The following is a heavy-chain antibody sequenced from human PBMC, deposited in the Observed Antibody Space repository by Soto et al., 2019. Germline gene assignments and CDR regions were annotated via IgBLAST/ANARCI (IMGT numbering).Heavy chain of an antibody. D-gene: IGHD3-10*01. CDR2: ISPNNGDT. Sequence: ASVKVSCKAYGYTFNISGISWVRQAPGQGLEWMGWISPNNGDTNYAQKFQGWVTMTRDTSISTAYMELSRLRSDDTAVYYCARWRGEYYFDYWGQGTLVTVSS. CDR3: ARWRGEYYFDY. V-gene: IGHV1-2*04. J-gene: IGHJ4*02. CDR1: GYTFNISG.